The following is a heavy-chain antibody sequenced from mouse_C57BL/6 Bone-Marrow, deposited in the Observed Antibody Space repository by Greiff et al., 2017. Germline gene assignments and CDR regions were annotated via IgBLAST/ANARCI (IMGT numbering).Heavy chain of an antibody. D-gene: IGHD2-3*01. J-gene: IGHJ2*01. V-gene: IGHV14-4*01. CDR1: GFNIKDDY. CDR2: IDPEIGDT. CDR3: SSFDGNYFDF. Sequence: VQLQQSGAELVRPGASVKLSCTASGFNIKDDYIPWVKQRPEQGLEWIGWIDPEIGDTAYASKFQGKATITSDTSSTAAYLQLSSLTSEDTAVYCCSSFDGNYFDFWGQGTPLTVAS.